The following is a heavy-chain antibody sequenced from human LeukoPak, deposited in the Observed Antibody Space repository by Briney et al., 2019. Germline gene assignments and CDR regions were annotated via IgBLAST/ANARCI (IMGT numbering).Heavy chain of an antibody. CDR1: GGSISSYY. V-gene: IGHV4-4*08. D-gene: IGHD4-17*01. J-gene: IGHJ5*02. Sequence: PSETLSLTCTVSGGSISSYYWSWIRQPPGKGLEWIGRIYTSGSTNYNPSLKSRVTISVDTSKNQFSLKLSSVTAADTAVYYCARDLEDGDLRLDPWGQGTLVTVSS. CDR3: ARDLEDGDLRLDP. CDR2: IYTSGST.